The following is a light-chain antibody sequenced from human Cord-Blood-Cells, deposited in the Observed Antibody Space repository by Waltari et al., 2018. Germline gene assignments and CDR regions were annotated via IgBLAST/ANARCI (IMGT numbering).Light chain of an antibody. CDR3: QQYGSSPLT. CDR2: GAS. V-gene: IGKV3-20*01. J-gene: IGKJ4*01. CDR1: QSVSSSY. Sequence: EIVLTQSPGTLSLSPVERATLSCRASQSVSSSYLAWYQQKPGQAPRLLIYGASSRATGIPDRFSGSGSGTDFTLTISSLEPEDFAVYYCQQYGSSPLTFGGGTKVEIK.